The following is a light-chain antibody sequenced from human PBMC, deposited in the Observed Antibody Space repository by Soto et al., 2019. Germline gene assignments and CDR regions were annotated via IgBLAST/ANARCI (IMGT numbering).Light chain of an antibody. CDR3: SSYTSSSTLV. Sequence: QSVLTQPASVSGSPGQSITISCTGTSSDVGAYNYVSWFQQHPGKAPKLMIYEVINRPSGVSNRFSGSKSGNTASLTISGLQPEDEADYYCSSYTSSSTLVFGGGTKVTVL. CDR2: EVI. V-gene: IGLV2-14*01. CDR1: SSDVGAYNY. J-gene: IGLJ2*01.